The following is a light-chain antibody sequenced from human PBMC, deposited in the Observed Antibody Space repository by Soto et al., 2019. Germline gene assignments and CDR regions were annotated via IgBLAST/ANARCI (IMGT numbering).Light chain of an antibody. CDR1: QSISSS. CDR3: QQRDSTPLT. CDR2: GAS. J-gene: IGKJ4*01. V-gene: IGKV1-39*01. Sequence: DIQMTPSPSSLSASVGDRVTITCRASQSISSSLNWYQQQPGKAPKLLIYGASSLQSGVPSRFSGSGSGTDFTLSISSLQPEDFAIYYCQQRDSTPLTFGGGTKLEIK.